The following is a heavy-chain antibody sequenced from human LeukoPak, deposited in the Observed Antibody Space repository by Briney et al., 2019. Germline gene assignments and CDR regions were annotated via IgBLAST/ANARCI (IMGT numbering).Heavy chain of an antibody. D-gene: IGHD3-22*01. V-gene: IGHV4-59*01. Sequence: PSETLSLTCIVSGGSISSYYWNWIRQPPGKGREWIGYIYYSGSTNYNPSLKSRVTISVDTAKNQFSLKLSSVTAADTAVYYCARGADSSGYYSIFYFDYWGQGTLVTVSS. J-gene: IGHJ4*02. CDR1: GGSISSYY. CDR2: IYYSGST. CDR3: ARGADSSGYYSIFYFDY.